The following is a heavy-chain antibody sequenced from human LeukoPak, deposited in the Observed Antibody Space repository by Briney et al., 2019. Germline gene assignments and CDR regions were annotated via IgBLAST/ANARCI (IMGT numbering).Heavy chain of an antibody. CDR1: GFIFSNYY. Sequence: GGSLRLSCAPSGFIFSNYYMGWVRQAPGKGLEWVANIQEDGSATYYVDSVKGRFTISRDNAKNSLDLQLNSLRAEDTAVYYCASCARYSSSFYYYMDVWGKGTTVTVSS. D-gene: IGHD6-6*01. J-gene: IGHJ6*03. CDR3: ASCARYSSSFYYYMDV. CDR2: IQEDGSAT. V-gene: IGHV3-7*01.